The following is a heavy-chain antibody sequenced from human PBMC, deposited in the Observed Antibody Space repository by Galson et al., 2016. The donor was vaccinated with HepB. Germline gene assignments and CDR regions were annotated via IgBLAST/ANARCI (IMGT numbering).Heavy chain of an antibody. CDR2: IHDSGNT. CDR1: SDPVTSGTYY. V-gene: IGHV4-61*01. CDR3: ARDQGFYNGMDV. D-gene: IGHD2-2*02. J-gene: IGHJ6*02. Sequence: ETLSLTCTVSSDPVTSGTYYWSWVRQSPGKGLGWIGYIHDSGNTNYNPSIKSRVTISSDTSKNQFFLELTSVTTADTAVYYCARDQGFYNGMDVWGQGTTVTVAS.